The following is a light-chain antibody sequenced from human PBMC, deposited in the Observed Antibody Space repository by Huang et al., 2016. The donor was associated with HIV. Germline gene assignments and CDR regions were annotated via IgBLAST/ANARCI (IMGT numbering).Light chain of an antibody. CDR3: QQRSSGVT. J-gene: IGKJ4*01. Sequence: IVLTQSPATLSWYPGERVTLSSRASLSVGNYIAWYQQHPGQSPKLLIYATSNRATGTPVRFSGSGAGTDCTLTISSLESEDFAVYYCQQRSSGVTFGGGTKVQVK. V-gene: IGKV3-11*01. CDR1: LSVGNY. CDR2: ATS.